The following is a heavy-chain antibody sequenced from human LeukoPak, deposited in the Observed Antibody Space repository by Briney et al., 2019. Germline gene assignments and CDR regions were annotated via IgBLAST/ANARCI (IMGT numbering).Heavy chain of an antibody. V-gene: IGHV1-46*01. D-gene: IGHD6-19*01. Sequence: ASVKVSCKASGYTFTSYYMHWVRQAPGQGLEWMGIINPSGGSTSYAQKFQGRVTMTRDTSTSTVYMELSSLRSEDTAAYYCAREMSGWYYFDYWGQGTLVTVSS. CDR2: INPSGGST. CDR3: AREMSGWYYFDY. CDR1: GYTFTSYY. J-gene: IGHJ4*02.